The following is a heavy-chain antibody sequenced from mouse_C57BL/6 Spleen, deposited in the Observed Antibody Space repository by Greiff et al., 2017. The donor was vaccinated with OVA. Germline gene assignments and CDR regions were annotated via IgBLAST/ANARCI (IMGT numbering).Heavy chain of an antibody. CDR1: GYTFTSYW. CDR3: AGTDYGSSSYYFDY. CDR2: IDPSDSET. D-gene: IGHD1-1*01. Sequence: QVQLQQPGAELVRPGSSVKLSCKASGYTFTSYWMHWVKQRPIQGLEWIGNIDPSDSETHYNQKFKDKATLTVDKSSSTAYMQHSSLTSEDSAVYYCAGTDYGSSSYYFDYWGQGTTLTVSS. V-gene: IGHV1-52*01. J-gene: IGHJ2*01.